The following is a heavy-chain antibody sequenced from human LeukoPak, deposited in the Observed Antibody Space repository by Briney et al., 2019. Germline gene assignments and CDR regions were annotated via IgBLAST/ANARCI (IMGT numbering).Heavy chain of an antibody. CDR1: GFTFSSHG. CDR3: AKDSYVSGRPLHTFDV. Sequence: GGSLRLSCAASGFTFSSHGMHWVRQAPGKGLEWVAVIWYDGSNKDYADSVKGRFTISRDNSKNTLYLEMNSLRVEDTAIYYCAKDSYVSGRPLHTFDVWGQGTMVTVSS. J-gene: IGHJ3*01. D-gene: IGHD3-10*01. CDR2: IWYDGSNK. V-gene: IGHV3-33*06.